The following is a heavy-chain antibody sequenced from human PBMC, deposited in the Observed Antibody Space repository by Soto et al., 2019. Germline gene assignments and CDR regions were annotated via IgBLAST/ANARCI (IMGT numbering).Heavy chain of an antibody. D-gene: IGHD6-19*01. CDR2: IIPILGKA. CDR3: ARDLGSGWHNCFDP. J-gene: IGHJ5*02. CDR1: GGTFSSYT. Sequence: QVQLVQSGAEVKKPGSSVKVSCKASGGTFSSYTISWVRQAPGQGLEWMGRIIPILGKANYAQKFQGSVTITAHQPTSAAYLDPSSLRSKDTAVYYCARDLGSGWHNCFDPWGQGTLVTVSS. V-gene: IGHV1-69*08.